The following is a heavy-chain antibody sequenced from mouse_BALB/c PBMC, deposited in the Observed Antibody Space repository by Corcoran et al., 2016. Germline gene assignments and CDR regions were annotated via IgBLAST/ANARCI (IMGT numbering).Heavy chain of an antibody. CDR1: GYTFTNYG. Sequence: QIQLVQSGPELKKPGETVKISCKASGYTFTNYGMNWVKQAPGKGLKWMGWINTYTGEPTYADDFKGRFAFSLETSASTAYLQINNLKNEDMATYFCARGSFILRDYYAMYYWGQGTSVTVSS. CDR2: INTYTGEP. J-gene: IGHJ4*01. D-gene: IGHD1-1*01. CDR3: ARGSFILRDYYAMYY. V-gene: IGHV9-1*02.